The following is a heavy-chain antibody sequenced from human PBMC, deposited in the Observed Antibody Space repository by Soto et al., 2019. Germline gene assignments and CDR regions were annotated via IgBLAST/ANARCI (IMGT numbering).Heavy chain of an antibody. Sequence: SETLSLTCAVYRLSFVGYYWSWIRESPGKGLEWIGEINHSGSTNYNPSLKSRVTISVDTSKNQFSLKLSSVTAADTAVYYCARGLPLRYFDWPRRENWFDPWGQGTLVTVS. D-gene: IGHD3-9*01. V-gene: IGHV4-34*01. J-gene: IGHJ5*02. CDR1: RLSFVGYY. CDR3: ARGLPLRYFDWPRRENWFDP. CDR2: INHSGST.